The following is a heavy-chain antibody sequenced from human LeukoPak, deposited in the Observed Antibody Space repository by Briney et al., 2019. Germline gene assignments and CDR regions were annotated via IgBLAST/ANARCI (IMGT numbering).Heavy chain of an antibody. CDR3: AREITMVRGVAY. J-gene: IGHJ4*02. V-gene: IGHV3-23*01. D-gene: IGHD3-10*01. CDR1: GFTFSSYA. Sequence: PGGPLRLSCAASGFTFSSYAMSWVRQAPGKGLEWVSAISGSGGSTYYADSVKGRFTISRDNSKNTLYLQMNSLRAEDTAVYYCAREITMVRGVAYWGQGTLVTVSS. CDR2: ISGSGGST.